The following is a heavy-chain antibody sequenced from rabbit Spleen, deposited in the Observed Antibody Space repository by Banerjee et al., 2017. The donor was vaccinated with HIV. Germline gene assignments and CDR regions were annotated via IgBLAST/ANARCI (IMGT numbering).Heavy chain of an antibody. CDR3: ARDLADTTWDRGL. J-gene: IGHJ4*01. Sequence: QSLEESGGDLVKPGASLTLTCTASGFSFSAGYYVCWVRQAPGKWLEWIGCIAVSDSRTWYANWAKGRFTISKTSSTTVTLQMTRLTAADTATYFCARDLADTTWDRGLWGPGTLVTVS. V-gene: IGHV1S40*01. CDR1: GFSFSAGYY. D-gene: IGHD1-1*01. CDR2: IAVSDSRT.